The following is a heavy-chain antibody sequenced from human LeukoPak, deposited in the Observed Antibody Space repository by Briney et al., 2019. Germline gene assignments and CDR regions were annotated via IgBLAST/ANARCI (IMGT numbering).Heavy chain of an antibody. D-gene: IGHD6-19*01. CDR1: GYTLTGLS. V-gene: IGHV1-24*01. J-gene: IGHJ4*02. Sequence: ASVKVSCTVSGYTLTGLSMHWVRQAPGKGLEWMGGFDPEDGETIYAQKFQGRVTMTEDTSTDTAYMELSSLRSEDTAVYYCATGIAVAGTTGFDYWGQGTLVTVSS. CDR2: FDPEDGET. CDR3: ATGIAVAGTTGFDY.